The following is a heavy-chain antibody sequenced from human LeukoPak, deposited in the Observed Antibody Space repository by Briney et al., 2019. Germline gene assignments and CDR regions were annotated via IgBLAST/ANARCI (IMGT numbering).Heavy chain of an antibody. Sequence: SENLSLTCTVSGGFITGYYWSWIRQPAGKGLEWVGRLYSSGGAVYNPSLKSRVTLSADTSKGQLSLKLTSVTAADTAVYFCARGPHFSRGEHFDYWGLGILVTVSS. CDR1: GGFITGYY. V-gene: IGHV4-4*07. CDR3: ARGPHFSRGEHFDY. CDR2: LYSSGGA. J-gene: IGHJ4*02. D-gene: IGHD4-11*01.